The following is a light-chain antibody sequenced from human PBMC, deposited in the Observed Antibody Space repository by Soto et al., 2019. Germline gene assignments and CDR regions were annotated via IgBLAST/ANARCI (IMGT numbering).Light chain of an antibody. Sequence: EMVMRQSPTTLSVSRGERATVTCVASQSVSSNLAWYQQKPGQAPRLLIYAASTRATGIPARFSGSGSGTEFTLTITTLQSEDFAVYYCQQYNNWPVFGQGTKVDI. CDR1: QSVSSN. J-gene: IGKJ1*01. CDR3: QQYNNWPV. CDR2: AAS. V-gene: IGKV3-15*01.